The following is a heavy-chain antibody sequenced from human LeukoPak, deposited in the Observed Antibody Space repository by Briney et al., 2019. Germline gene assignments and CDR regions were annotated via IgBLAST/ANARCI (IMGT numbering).Heavy chain of an antibody. CDR2: ITSGTTYI. D-gene: IGHD6-6*01. J-gene: IGHJ4*02. V-gene: IGHV3-21*01. Sequence: GGSLRLTCAASGFTFSDYSMNWVRQSPEKGLEWVSSITSGTTYIYYADSVRGRFTLSRDNAKNSLYLQMNSLRAEDTAVYYCARWPYSSSYYFDYWGQGTLVTVSS. CDR1: GFTFSDYS. CDR3: ARWPYSSSYYFDY.